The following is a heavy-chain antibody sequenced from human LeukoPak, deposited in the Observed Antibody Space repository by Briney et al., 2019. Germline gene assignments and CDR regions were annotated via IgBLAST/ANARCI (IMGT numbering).Heavy chain of an antibody. D-gene: IGHD3-10*01. Sequence: ASVKVSCKASGYTFTNHDINWVRQATGQGLEWMGWMNPNSGSTGYSQKFQGRLTITRDTSISTAYMELSSLRSDDTAVYYCVRMTVRGVISPWGQGTRVTVSS. CDR3: VRMTVRGVISP. J-gene: IGHJ5*02. V-gene: IGHV1-8*03. CDR2: MNPNSGST. CDR1: GYTFTNHD.